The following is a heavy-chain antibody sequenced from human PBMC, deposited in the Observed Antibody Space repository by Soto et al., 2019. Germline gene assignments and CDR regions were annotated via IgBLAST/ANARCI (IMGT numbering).Heavy chain of an antibody. CDR1: GYTFTYRY. V-gene: IGHV1-45*02. CDR2: ITPFNGNT. Sequence: ASVKVSCKASGYTFTYRYLHWVRQAPGQALEWMGWITPFNGNTNYAQKFQDRVTITRDRSMSTAYMELSSLRSEDTAMYYCASSGYGSYGMDVWGQGTTVTVSS. J-gene: IGHJ6*02. CDR3: ASSGYGSYGMDV. D-gene: IGHD3-10*01.